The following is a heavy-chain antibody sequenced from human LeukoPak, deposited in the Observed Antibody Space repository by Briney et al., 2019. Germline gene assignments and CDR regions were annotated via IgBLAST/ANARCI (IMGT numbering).Heavy chain of an antibody. Sequence: GGSLRLSCAAPGFTSSSYAMSWVRQAPGKGLEWVSAISGSGGSTYYADSVKGRFTISRDNSKNTLYLQMNSLRPEDTAVYYCAKAAPGLGATYFDYWGQGALVTVSS. D-gene: IGHD1-26*01. V-gene: IGHV3-23*01. CDR2: ISGSGGST. CDR1: GFTSSSYA. J-gene: IGHJ4*02. CDR3: AKAAPGLGATYFDY.